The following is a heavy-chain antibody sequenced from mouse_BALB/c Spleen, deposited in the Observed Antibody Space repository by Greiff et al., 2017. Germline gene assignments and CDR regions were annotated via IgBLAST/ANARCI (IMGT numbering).Heavy chain of an antibody. CDR3: ARSWTHWYFDV. V-gene: IGHV1-80*01. CDR2: IYPGDGDT. Sequence: QVQLQQSGAELVRPGSSVKISCKASGYAFSSYWMNWVKQRPGQGLEWIGQIYPGDGDTNYNGKFKGKATLTADKSSSTAYMQLSSLTSEDSAVFFCARSWTHWYFDVWGAGTTVTVSS. CDR1: GYAFSSYW. J-gene: IGHJ1*01.